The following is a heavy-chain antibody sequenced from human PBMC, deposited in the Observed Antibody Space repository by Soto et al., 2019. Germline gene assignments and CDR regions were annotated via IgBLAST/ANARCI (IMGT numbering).Heavy chain of an antibody. Sequence: QLQLQESGPGLVKPSETLSPTCTDSGGSISNYYWSWIRRPPGKGLEWIGYISYSGSTNYSPSLQGRVTKSIDTAKNHFSLVLISLTAADTAVYYCARRHISHHQFDYWGQGNLVTVSS. D-gene: IGHD2-2*01. CDR1: GGSISNYY. CDR3: ARRHISHHQFDY. J-gene: IGHJ4*02. V-gene: IGHV4-59*08. CDR2: ISYSGST.